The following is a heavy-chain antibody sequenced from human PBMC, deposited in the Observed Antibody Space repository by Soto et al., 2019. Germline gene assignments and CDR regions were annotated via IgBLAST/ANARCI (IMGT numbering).Heavy chain of an antibody. V-gene: IGHV4-39*01. Sequence: PSETLSLTCTVTGGSISSSSYYWGWIRQPPGKGLEWIGTIYYSGSTYYNPSLKSRVTISVDTSKNQFSLKLSSVTAADTAVYYCARREGGSYYTAFDYWGQGTLVTVSS. CDR1: GGSISSSSYY. J-gene: IGHJ4*02. CDR2: IYYSGST. D-gene: IGHD1-26*01. CDR3: ARREGGSYYTAFDY.